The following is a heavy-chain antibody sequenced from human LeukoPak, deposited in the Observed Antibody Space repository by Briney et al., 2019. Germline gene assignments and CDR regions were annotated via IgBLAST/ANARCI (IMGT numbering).Heavy chain of an antibody. CDR2: IRYDGSNK. CDR1: GFTFSRYG. D-gene: IGHD6-13*01. J-gene: IGHJ3*01. CDR3: ASIAAAGLDAFDF. Sequence: GGTLRLSCAASGFTFSRYGMHWVGEVPGKGREGGAFIRYDGSNKYHADSVNGRFTISRDNSKTTLYLQMNRLRTEDTAVYYCASIAAAGLDAFDFWGQGTMVTVSS. V-gene: IGHV3-30*02.